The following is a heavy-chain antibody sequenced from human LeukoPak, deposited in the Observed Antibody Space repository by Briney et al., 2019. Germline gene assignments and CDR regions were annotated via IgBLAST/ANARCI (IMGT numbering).Heavy chain of an antibody. CDR3: ARSVAGYDQEFDY. CDR1: GGTFSSYA. Sequence: SVKVSCKASGGTFSSYAISWVRQAPGQGLEWMGGIIPIFGTANYAQKFQGRVTITADESTSTAYMELSSLRSEDTAVYYCARSVAGYDQEFDYWGQGTLVTVSS. CDR2: IIPIFGTA. V-gene: IGHV1-69*13. D-gene: IGHD5-12*01. J-gene: IGHJ4*02.